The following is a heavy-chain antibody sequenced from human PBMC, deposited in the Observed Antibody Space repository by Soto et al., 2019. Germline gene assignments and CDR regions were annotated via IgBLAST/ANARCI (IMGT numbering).Heavy chain of an antibody. CDR3: AGGTTTKDYYYGMDV. CDR2: ISWNSGSI. CDR1: GFTFDDYA. D-gene: IGHD3-16*01. J-gene: IGHJ6*02. V-gene: IGHV3-9*01. Sequence: PGGSLRLSCAASGFTFDDYAMHWVRQAPGKGLEWVSGISWNSGSIGYADSVKGRFTISRDNAKNSLYLQMNSLRAEDTALYYCAGGTTTKDYYYGMDVWGQGTTVTVSS.